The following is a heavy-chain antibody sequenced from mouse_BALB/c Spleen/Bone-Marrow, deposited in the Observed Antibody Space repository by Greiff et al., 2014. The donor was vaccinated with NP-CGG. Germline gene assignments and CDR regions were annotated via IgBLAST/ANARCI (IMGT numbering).Heavy chain of an antibody. J-gene: IGHJ2*01. V-gene: IGHV1-5*01. CDR3: TPLAQNKFDY. CDR2: IYPGNSDT. D-gene: IGHD3-1*01. CDR1: GYTFSNYW. Sequence: EVQLQQSGTVLARPGAAVKMSCKASGYTFSNYWMHWVKQRPGQGLEWIGTIYPGNSDTTYNQKFKGKATLTAVTSTSTAYMELSSLTNEDSAVYYCTPLAQNKFDYWGQGTTLTVSS.